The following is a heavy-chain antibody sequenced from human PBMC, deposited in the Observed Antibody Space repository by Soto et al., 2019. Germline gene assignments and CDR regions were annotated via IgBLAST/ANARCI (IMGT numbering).Heavy chain of an antibody. CDR2: IYHSGST. D-gene: IGHD3-10*01. CDR1: GGSISSGDYS. V-gene: IGHV4-30-2*06. J-gene: IGHJ6*02. CDR3: VRVVDYFGSGAYTYGMDV. Sequence: QLQLQESGSGLVKPTQTLSLTCAVSGGSISSGDYSWSWIRQSPGKGLEWVGYIYHSGSTDYNPSLESRVSISVDRSKSQVSLKLSSVTAADTAVYYCVRVVDYFGSGAYTYGMDVWGQGTTVTVSS.